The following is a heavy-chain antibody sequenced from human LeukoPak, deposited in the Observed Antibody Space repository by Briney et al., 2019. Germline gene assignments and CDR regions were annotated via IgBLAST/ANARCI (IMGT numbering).Heavy chain of an antibody. J-gene: IGHJ4*02. D-gene: IGHD3-22*01. V-gene: IGHV4-39*01. CDR1: GGSISSSSYY. CDR2: IYYSGST. Sequence: SETLSLTCTVSGGSISSSSYYWGWIRQPPGKGLEWIGSIYYSGSTYYNPSLKSRVIMSVDTSKNQFSLKLSSVTAADTAVYYCARHWVHDSSGYYILTRVFDYWGQGTLVTVSS. CDR3: ARHWVHDSSGYYILTRVFDY.